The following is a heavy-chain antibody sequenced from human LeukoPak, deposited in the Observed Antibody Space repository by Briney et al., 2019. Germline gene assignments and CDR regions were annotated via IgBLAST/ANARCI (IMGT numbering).Heavy chain of an antibody. CDR1: GGSIDSRSYY. V-gene: IGHV4-39*01. Sequence: PSETLSLTCTVSGGSIDSRSYYWDWIRQAPGKGLEWIGTIYHSGSTEYNPSLKSRVAIFVDTSKNQFSLILHSVAAADTAVYYCARRSELDNTHYHYFDYWGQGALVTVSS. CDR2: IYHSGST. D-gene: IGHD1-7*01. J-gene: IGHJ4*02. CDR3: ARRSELDNTHYHYFDY.